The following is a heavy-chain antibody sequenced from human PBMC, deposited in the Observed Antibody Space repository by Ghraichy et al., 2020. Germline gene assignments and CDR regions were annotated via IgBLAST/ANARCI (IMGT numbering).Heavy chain of an antibody. J-gene: IGHJ6*03. CDR1: GFTFSSYA. D-gene: IGHD6-25*01. CDR2: ISGSGGST. CDR3: AKSLADHYYYYYMDV. V-gene: IGHV3-23*01. Sequence: GGSLRLSCAASGFTFSSYAMSWVRQAPGKGLEWVSAISGSGGSTYYADSVKGRFTISRDNSKNTLYLQMNSLRAEDTAVYYCAKSLADHYYYYYMDVWGKGTTVTVSS.